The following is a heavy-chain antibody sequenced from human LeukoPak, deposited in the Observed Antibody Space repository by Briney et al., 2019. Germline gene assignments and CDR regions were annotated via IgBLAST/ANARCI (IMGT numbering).Heavy chain of an antibody. CDR2: ISGYNGNT. Sequence: APVKASCKPSGYTFITYGITRVGQAPGHGLEWMGWISGYNGNTYSGQKVKGRVTMTTDTSTSTAYMELRSLRSDDTAVYYCARDWGSYSLDYWGQGTLVTVSS. CDR1: GYTFITYG. D-gene: IGHD1-26*01. CDR3: ARDWGSYSLDY. J-gene: IGHJ4*02. V-gene: IGHV1-18*01.